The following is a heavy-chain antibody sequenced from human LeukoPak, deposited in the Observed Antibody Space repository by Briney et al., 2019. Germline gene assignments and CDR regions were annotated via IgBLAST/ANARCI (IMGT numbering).Heavy chain of an antibody. V-gene: IGHV3-74*01. CDR2: INTDGSST. D-gene: IGHD4-17*01. J-gene: IGHJ3*02. CDR1: GFTFSSYW. CDR3: ARDPTVTTDAFDI. Sequence: PGGSPRLSCAASGFTFSSYWMHWVRQAPGKGLVWVSRINTDGSSTSYADSVKGRFTISRDNAKNTLYLQMNSLRAEDTAVYYCARDPTVTTDAFDIWGQGTMVTVSS.